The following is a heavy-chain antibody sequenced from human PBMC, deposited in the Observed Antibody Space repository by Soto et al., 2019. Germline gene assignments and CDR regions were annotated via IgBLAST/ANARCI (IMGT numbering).Heavy chain of an antibody. V-gene: IGHV3-30*18. J-gene: IGHJ4*02. CDR1: GFTFSSYG. CDR2: ISYDGSNK. D-gene: IGHD1-26*01. Sequence: GGSLRLSCAASGFTFSSYGMHWVRQAPGKGLEWVAVISYDGSNKYYADSVKGRFTISRDNSKNTLYLQMNSLRAEDTAVYYCAKVDELGATSNTLFDYWGQGTLVTVSS. CDR3: AKVDELGATSNTLFDY.